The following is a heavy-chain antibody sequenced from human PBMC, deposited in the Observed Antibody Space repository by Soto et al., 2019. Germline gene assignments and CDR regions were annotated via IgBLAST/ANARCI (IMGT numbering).Heavy chain of an antibody. D-gene: IGHD2-2*01. CDR2: IHHSGST. CDR1: GGSISSSNG. CDR3: ARVSQGCSSTSCYFDP. Sequence: XESLSLTCAVSGGSISSSNGWNWFRQPPGKGLEWIGEIHHSGSTNYNPSLKSRVTISVDKPKNQFSLKLNSVTAADTAVYYCARVSQGCSSTSCYFDPWGQGTLVTVSS. V-gene: IGHV4-4*02. J-gene: IGHJ5*02.